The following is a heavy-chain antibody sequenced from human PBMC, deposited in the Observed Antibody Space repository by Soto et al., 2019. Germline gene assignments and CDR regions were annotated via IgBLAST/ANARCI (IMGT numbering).Heavy chain of an antibody. J-gene: IGHJ5*02. V-gene: IGHV1-8*01. Sequence: QVQLVQSWAEVKQPGASVKVSCKASGYTCTSYVIYRVRQATGQGHEWMGWMNPNSGSRGYAQKFQGRVTMTRNTPISTAYMELSSLRSDDTAVYYCARGGYCTNGVCYIWFDPWGQGTLVTVSS. CDR1: GYTCTSYV. CDR3: ARGGYCTNGVCYIWFDP. CDR2: MNPNSGSR. D-gene: IGHD2-8*01.